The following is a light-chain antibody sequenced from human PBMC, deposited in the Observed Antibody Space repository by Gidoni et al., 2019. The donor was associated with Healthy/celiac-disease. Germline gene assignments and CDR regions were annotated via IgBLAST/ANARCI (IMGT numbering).Light chain of an antibody. CDR3: QQSYSTPT. V-gene: IGKV1-39*01. J-gene: IGKJ1*01. CDR2: AAS. Sequence: DIQMKQSPSSLSESVGDRVTITCRESQSISSYLHWYQQKPGKAPKLLIYAASRVQSGVPSMFSGIGSRTDFTLTISSLQPEYFATYYCQQSYSTPTFGQGTKVEIK. CDR1: QSISSY.